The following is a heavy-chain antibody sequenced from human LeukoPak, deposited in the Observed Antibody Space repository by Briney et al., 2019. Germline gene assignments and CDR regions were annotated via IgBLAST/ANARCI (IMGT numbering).Heavy chain of an antibody. CDR2: ISYDGSNK. CDR1: GFTFSNYA. CDR3: ASRANFED. D-gene: IGHD5-12*01. J-gene: IGHJ4*02. V-gene: IGHV3-30*04. Sequence: PGGSLRLSCAASGFTFSNYAMHWVRQAPGKGLEWVAVISYDGSNKYYADSVKGRFTISRDNSKNTLYLQMNSLRGEDTAVYYCASRANFEDWGQGTLVTVSS.